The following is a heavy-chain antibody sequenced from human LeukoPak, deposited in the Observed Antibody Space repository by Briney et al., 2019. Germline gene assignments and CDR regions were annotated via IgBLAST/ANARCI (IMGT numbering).Heavy chain of an antibody. CDR2: MNPNSGNT. J-gene: IGHJ4*02. V-gene: IGHV1-8*03. D-gene: IGHD5-24*01. Sequence: ASVKVSCKASGHTFTSYDINWVRQATGQGLEWMGWMNPNSGNTGYAQKFQGRVTITRNTSISTAYMELSSLRSEDTAVYYCARGGRDGYNYGDYFDYWGQGTLVTVSS. CDR3: ARGGRDGYNYGDYFDY. CDR1: GHTFTSYD.